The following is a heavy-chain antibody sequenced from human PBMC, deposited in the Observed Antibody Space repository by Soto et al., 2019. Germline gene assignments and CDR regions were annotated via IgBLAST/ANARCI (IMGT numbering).Heavy chain of an antibody. CDR2: MNNSGST. CDR1: GGSSSSYY. Sequence: PSETLSLTCTVSGGSSSSYYWSWIRQPPGKGLEWIRYMNNSGSTNYNPSLKSRVTISVDTSKNQFSLKLSSVTAADTAVYYCAREALYSGYDREYYYYYMDVWGKGTTVTVSS. V-gene: IGHV4-59*01. CDR3: AREALYSGYDREYYYYYMDV. J-gene: IGHJ6*03. D-gene: IGHD5-12*01.